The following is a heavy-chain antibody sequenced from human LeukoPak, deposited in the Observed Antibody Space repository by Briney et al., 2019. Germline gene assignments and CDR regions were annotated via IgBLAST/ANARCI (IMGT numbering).Heavy chain of an antibody. D-gene: IGHD1-26*01. J-gene: IGHJ4*02. CDR1: GYTFTNYG. CDR3: ARGVVGATLYYFDY. V-gene: IGHV1-18*01. CDR2: ISAYNGDT. Sequence: GASVKVSCKASGYTFTNYGTSWVRQAPGQGLEWMGWISAYNGDTDYAQKLQGRGTMTTDTSTSTAYMDLRSLRSDDTAVYYCARGVVGATLYYFDYWGQGTLVTVSS.